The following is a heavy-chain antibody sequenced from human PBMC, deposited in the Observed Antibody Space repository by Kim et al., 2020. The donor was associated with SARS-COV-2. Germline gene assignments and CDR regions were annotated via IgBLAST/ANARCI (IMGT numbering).Heavy chain of an antibody. Sequence: AQKFQGRVTITADESTSTAYMELSSLRSEDTAVYYCARYDSSGYYYYFDYWGQGTLVTVSS. V-gene: IGHV1-69*01. D-gene: IGHD3-22*01. CDR3: ARYDSSGYYYYFDY. J-gene: IGHJ4*02.